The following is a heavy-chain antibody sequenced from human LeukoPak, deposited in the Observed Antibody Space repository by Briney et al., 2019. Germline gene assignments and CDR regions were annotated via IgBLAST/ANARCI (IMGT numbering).Heavy chain of an antibody. Sequence: KPSETLSLTCTVSGGSISSYYWSWIRQPPGKGLEWIGYIYYSGSTNYNPSLKGRVTISVDTSKNQFSLKLSSVTAADTAVYYCARGPSGSGDAFDIWGQGTMVTVSS. D-gene: IGHD1-14*01. J-gene: IGHJ3*02. V-gene: IGHV4-59*01. CDR1: GGSISSYY. CDR2: IYYSGST. CDR3: ARGPSGSGDAFDI.